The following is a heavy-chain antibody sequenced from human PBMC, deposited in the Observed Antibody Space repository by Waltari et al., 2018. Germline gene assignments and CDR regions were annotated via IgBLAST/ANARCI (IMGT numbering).Heavy chain of an antibody. CDR2: IYTGEMT. V-gene: IGHV3-53*01. J-gene: IGHJ4*02. D-gene: IGHD1-1*01. CDR3: ARDTTSRERAGD. CDR1: GLSVRNNS. Sequence: VRLVESGGGLIHPGGSLRLSCADSGLSVRNNSMHWVRQAPGKGLEWVSVIYTGEMTYYSDAVKGRFTISRDISKNMVYLQMNNLRAEDTALYYCARDTTSRERAGDWGQGTLVTVSS.